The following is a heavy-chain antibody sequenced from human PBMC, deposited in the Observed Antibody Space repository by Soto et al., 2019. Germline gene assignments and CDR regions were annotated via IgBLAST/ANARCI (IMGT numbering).Heavy chain of an antibody. D-gene: IGHD3-22*01. CDR1: GFTFSSYA. J-gene: IGHJ4*02. CDR2: ISGSGGST. Sequence: GGSLRLCCAASGFTFSSYAMSWVRQAPGKGLEWVSGISGSGGSTYYADSVKGRFTISRDNSKNTLYLQMNSLRAEDTAVYYCAKEPRYYYDSSGFGYFDYWGQGTLVTVSS. V-gene: IGHV3-23*01. CDR3: AKEPRYYYDSSGFGYFDY.